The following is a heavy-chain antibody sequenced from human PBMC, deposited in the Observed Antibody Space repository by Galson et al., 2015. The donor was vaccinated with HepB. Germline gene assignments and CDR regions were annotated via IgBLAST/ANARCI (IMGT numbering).Heavy chain of an antibody. CDR3: ATPSPRYDFLTLFDY. CDR1: GYTLTELS. CDR2: FHPENGET. J-gene: IGHJ4*02. D-gene: IGHD3-9*01. V-gene: IGHV1-24*01. Sequence: SVKVSCKVSGYTLTELSMHWVRQAPGKGLEWMGGFHPENGETIYAQKFQGRVTMTEDTSTDTAYMELNSLRSEDTAVYYCATPSPRYDFLTLFDYWGQGTLVTVSS.